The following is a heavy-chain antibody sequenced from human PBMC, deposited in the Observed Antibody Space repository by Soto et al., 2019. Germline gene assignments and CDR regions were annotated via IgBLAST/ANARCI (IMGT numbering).Heavy chain of an antibody. CDR2: INPNSGGT. CDR1: GYTFTGYY. Sequence: ASVKVSCKASGYTFTGYYMHWVRQAPGQGLEWMGWINPNSGGTNYAQKFQGRVTMTRDTSISTAYMELSRLRSDDTAVYYCASCSSGWYGWFDPWGQGTLVTVSS. J-gene: IGHJ5*02. D-gene: IGHD6-19*01. V-gene: IGHV1-2*02. CDR3: ASCSSGWYGWFDP.